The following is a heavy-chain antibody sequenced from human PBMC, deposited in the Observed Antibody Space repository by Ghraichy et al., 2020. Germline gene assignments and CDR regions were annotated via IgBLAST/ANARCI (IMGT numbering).Heavy chain of an antibody. CDR1: GGSVSSGSYY. Sequence: SETLSLTCTVSGGSVSSGSYYWSWIRQPPGKGLEWIGYIYYSGSTNYNPSLKSRVTISVDTSKNQFSLKLSSVTAADTAVYYCARSATGTTSPHYWGQGTLVTVSS. J-gene: IGHJ4*02. V-gene: IGHV4-61*01. D-gene: IGHD1-1*01. CDR3: ARSATGTTSPHY. CDR2: IYYSGST.